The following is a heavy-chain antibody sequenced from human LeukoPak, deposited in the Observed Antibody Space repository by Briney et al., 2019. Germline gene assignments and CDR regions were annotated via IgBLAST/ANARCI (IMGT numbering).Heavy chain of an antibody. Sequence: PSETLPLTCTVSGGSISSYYWSWIRQPAGKGLEWIGRIHTSGSTNYNPSLKSRVIMSVDTSKNQFSLKVTSVTAADAAVYYCARAWQWLPLDSWGQGTLVTVSS. CDR1: GGSISSYY. D-gene: IGHD6-19*01. CDR3: ARAWQWLPLDS. CDR2: IHTSGST. J-gene: IGHJ4*02. V-gene: IGHV4-4*07.